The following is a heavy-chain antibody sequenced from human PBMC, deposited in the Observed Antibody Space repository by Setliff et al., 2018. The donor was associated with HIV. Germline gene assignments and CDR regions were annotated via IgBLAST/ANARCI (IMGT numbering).Heavy chain of an antibody. V-gene: IGHV4-39*02. CDR3: ARPTTGVGGGAAFDI. D-gene: IGHD2-8*01. J-gene: IGHJ3*02. CDR1: NGSISSSSYF. CDR2: IFYSGST. Sequence: SETLSLTCTVSNGSISSSSYFWGWIRQPPGKGLEWIGNIFYSGSTYYNPSLKSRVTISVDTSKNHFSLKLNSVTAADTAVYFCARPTTGVGGGAAFDIWGQGTMVTVSS.